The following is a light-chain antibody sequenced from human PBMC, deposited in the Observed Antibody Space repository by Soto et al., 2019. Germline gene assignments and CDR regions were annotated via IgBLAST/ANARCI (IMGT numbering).Light chain of an antibody. Sequence: DIQMTQSPSSLSASIGDRVTITCRANQHISNYVNWYQQRPGKAPRVLIFSASTLQSGVPSRFSGSGSGTDFTLTISSLEPEDFVTYFCQQSYSTPGALTFGGGTRVDIK. J-gene: IGKJ4*01. CDR2: SAS. CDR1: QHISNY. V-gene: IGKV1-39*01. CDR3: QQSYSTPGALT.